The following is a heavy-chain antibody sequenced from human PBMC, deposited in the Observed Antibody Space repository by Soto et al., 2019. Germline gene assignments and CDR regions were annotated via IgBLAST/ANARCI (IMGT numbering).Heavy chain of an antibody. CDR3: ARMSTVTKLDY. Sequence: QVQLQESGPRLVKPSETLSLTCTVSGASIGASYWCWIRQSPGKGLEWMGYIFYSGSTNYSPSLNTRVSMTVVSATTQVSLTLSLVTAPDTAVYYCARMSTVTKLDYWAHGMLVTVSS. CDR1: GASIGASY. V-gene: IGHV4-59*01. D-gene: IGHD4-17*01. CDR2: IFYSGST. J-gene: IGHJ4*01.